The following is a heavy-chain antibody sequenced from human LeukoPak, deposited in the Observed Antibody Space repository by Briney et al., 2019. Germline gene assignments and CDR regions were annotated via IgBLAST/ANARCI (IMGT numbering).Heavy chain of an antibody. CDR3: AKAQEGFYGMDV. V-gene: IGHV3-9*01. CDR2: ISWNSGSI. CDR1: GFTFDDYA. J-gene: IGHJ6*02. D-gene: IGHD2-15*01. Sequence: GGSLRLSCAASGFTFDDYAMHWVRQAPGKGLEWVSGISWNSGSIGYADSVKGRFTISRDNAKNSLYLQMNSLRAEDTALYYCAKAQEGFYGMDVWGQGTTVTVSS.